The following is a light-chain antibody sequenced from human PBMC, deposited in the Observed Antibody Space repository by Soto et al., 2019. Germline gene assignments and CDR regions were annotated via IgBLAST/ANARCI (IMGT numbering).Light chain of an antibody. CDR3: QQYGSSPWT. CDR1: QSASSSY. J-gene: IGKJ1*01. V-gene: IGKV3-20*01. Sequence: EIVLTQSPGTLSLSPGKRATLSCRASQSASSSYLAWYQQKPGQAPRLLIYGASSRATGIPDRFSGSGSGTDFTLTISRLEPEDFAVYYCQQYGSSPWTVGQGTKVEIK. CDR2: GAS.